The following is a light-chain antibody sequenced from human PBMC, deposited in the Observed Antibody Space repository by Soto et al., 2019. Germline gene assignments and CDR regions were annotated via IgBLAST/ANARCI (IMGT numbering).Light chain of an antibody. J-gene: IGKJ1*01. Sequence: DIQLTQSPSTLSASVGDRVTITCRASQDIDISLAWFQQRPGQAPKLLIFADSGLASGVPSTFSGSGSGTEFTLTIGSVQPDDFATYFCHHYDTFSWTFGKGTKVEMK. V-gene: IGKV1-5*01. CDR1: QDIDIS. CDR3: HHYDTFSWT. CDR2: ADS.